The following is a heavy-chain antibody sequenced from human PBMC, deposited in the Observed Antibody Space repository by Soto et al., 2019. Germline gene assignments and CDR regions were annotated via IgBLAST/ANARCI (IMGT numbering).Heavy chain of an antibody. V-gene: IGHV4-4*02. CDR1: GGSISSSNW. Sequence: PSETLSLTCAVSGGSISSSNWRSWVRQPPGKGLEWIGEIYHSGCTNYNPSLKSRVTISVDKSKNQFSLKLSSVTAADTAVYYCARRGQEGKNWNYSLYNWFDPWGQGTLVTVSS. D-gene: IGHD1-7*01. CDR2: IYHSGCT. J-gene: IGHJ5*02. CDR3: ARRGQEGKNWNYSLYNWFDP.